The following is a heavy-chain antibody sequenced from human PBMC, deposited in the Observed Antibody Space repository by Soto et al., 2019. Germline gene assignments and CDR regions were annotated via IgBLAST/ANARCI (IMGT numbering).Heavy chain of an antibody. V-gene: IGHV3-30*04. D-gene: IGHD6-19*01. J-gene: IGHJ4*02. CDR3: ARVEQWLYIAKY. CDR2: ISDDGSNK. CDR1: GFTFSSFA. Sequence: PGGSLRLSCAASGFTFSSFAMRWVRQAPGKGLEWVAVISDDGSNKYYADSVKGRFTISRDNSKNTLYLQMNSLRGEDTAVYSCARVEQWLYIAKYWGQGTLVTVSS.